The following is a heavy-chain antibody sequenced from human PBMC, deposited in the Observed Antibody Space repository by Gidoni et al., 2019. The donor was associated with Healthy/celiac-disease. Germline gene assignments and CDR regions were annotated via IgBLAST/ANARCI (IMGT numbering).Heavy chain of an antibody. CDR3: ARPRGSNWNYGPYDYGNDV. CDR1: GGTFSSYA. V-gene: IGHV1-69*01. Sequence: EVKKPGSSVKVSCKASGGTFSSYAISWVRQAPGQGLEWMGGIIPIFGTANYAQKFQGRVTINADESTGTAYMELSSLRAEDTAVYYWARPRGSNWNYGPYDYGNDVWGQGTTVTVSS. J-gene: IGHJ6*02. CDR2: IIPIFGTA. D-gene: IGHD1-7*01.